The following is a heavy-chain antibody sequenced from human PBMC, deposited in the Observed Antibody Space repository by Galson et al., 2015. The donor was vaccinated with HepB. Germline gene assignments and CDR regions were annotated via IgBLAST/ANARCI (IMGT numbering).Heavy chain of an antibody. CDR1: GGSFSGYY. Sequence: ETLSLTCAVYGGSFSGYYWNWIRQPPGKGLEWIGEINHSGSTNYNPSLKSRVTISVDTSKNQFSLKLSSVTAADTAVYYCARGFSNRGTTVKGRDWYFDLWGRGTLVTVSS. J-gene: IGHJ2*01. D-gene: IGHD4-17*01. CDR3: ARGFSNRGTTVKGRDWYFDL. V-gene: IGHV4-34*01. CDR2: INHSGST.